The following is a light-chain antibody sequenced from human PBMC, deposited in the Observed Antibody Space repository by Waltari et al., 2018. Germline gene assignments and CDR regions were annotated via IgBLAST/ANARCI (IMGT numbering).Light chain of an antibody. Sequence: DIQMTQSPSSLSASVGDRVTITCRASQRIDNYVNWYQQRQGKAPKLLIFAASRLQSGVPARFSGSGSVTEFTLSISTLQPEDFATYFCQQSDSVPRTFGQGTRVEI. CDR3: QQSDSVPRT. CDR1: QRIDNY. V-gene: IGKV1-39*01. J-gene: IGKJ1*01. CDR2: AAS.